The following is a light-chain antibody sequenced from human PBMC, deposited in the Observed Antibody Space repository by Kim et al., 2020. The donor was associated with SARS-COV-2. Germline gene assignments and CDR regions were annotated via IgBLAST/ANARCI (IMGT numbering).Light chain of an antibody. CDR3: NSRDSNDNVV. CDR2: GKN. CDR1: SLRSYY. Sequence: VASGQTVRITCQGDSLRSYYATWYQQKPGRAPILVIYGKNNRPSGIPDRFSGSSSGNTASLTITGTQAGDEADYYCNSRDSNDNVVFGGGTQLTVL. V-gene: IGLV3-19*01. J-gene: IGLJ2*01.